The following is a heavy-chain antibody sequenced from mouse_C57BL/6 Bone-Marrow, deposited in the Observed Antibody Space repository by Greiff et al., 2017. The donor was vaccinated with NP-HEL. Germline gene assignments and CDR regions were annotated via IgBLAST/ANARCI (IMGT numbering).Heavy chain of an antibody. CDR3: ARDLYYGSSPYWYFDV. J-gene: IGHJ1*03. CDR2: ISYDGSN. CDR1: GYSITSGYY. D-gene: IGHD1-1*01. V-gene: IGHV3-6*01. Sequence: EVHLVESGPGLVKPSQSLSLTCSVTGYSITSGYYWNWIRQFPGNKLEWMGYISYDGSNNYNPSLKNRISITRDTSKNQFFLKLNSVTTEDTATYYCARDLYYGSSPYWYFDVWGTGTTVTVSS.